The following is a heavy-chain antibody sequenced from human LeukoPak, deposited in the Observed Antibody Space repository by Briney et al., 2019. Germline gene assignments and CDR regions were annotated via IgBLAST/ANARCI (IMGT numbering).Heavy chain of an antibody. D-gene: IGHD4-11*01. J-gene: IGHJ5*02. CDR2: IFYSGTT. CDR1: GGSISSYY. CDR3: ARHSAVTTFPLDP. V-gene: IGHV4-59*01. Sequence: SETLSLTCTVSGGSISSYYWSWIRQPPGKGLEWIGFIFYSGTTNYNPSLKSRVTISVDTSKNQFSLKLSSVTAADTAVYYCARHSAVTTFPLDPWGQGALVTVSS.